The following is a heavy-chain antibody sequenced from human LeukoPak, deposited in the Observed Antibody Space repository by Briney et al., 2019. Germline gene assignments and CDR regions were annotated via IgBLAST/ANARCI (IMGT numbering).Heavy chain of an antibody. CDR1: GYTFTTYG. D-gene: IGHD5-18*01. CDR3: SRDRMDTGTYFDY. J-gene: IGHJ4*02. V-gene: IGHV1-18*01. Sequence: GAPVTVSCRSSGYTFTTYGTTWVRQAPGQGLEWMGWISTYNSTNNNAQKLPGRLTTTTNTSTSTAYMELRSLRSDDTAMYYCSRDRMDTGTYFDYWGQGTLVTVSS. CDR2: ISTYNSTN.